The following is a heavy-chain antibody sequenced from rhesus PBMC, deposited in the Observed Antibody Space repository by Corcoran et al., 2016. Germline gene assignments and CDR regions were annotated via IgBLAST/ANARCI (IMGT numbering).Heavy chain of an antibody. J-gene: IGHJ3*01. D-gene: IGHD3-9*01. V-gene: IGHV4S10*01. CDR3: ARDPPGPMIWGAFDF. CDR1: GGSISDSYR. Sequence: QVQLQESGPGVVKPSATLSLTCAVSGGSISDSYRGSWIRQPPGKGLEWIGYIYGSSTSTNYTPSLKSRVTISKDTSKNQFSLKLSSVTAADTAVYYCARDPPGPMIWGAFDFWGQGLRVTVSS. CDR2: IYGSSTST.